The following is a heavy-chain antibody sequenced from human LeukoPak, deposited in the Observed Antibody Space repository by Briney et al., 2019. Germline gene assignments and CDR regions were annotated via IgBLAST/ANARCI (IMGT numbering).Heavy chain of an antibody. V-gene: IGHV3-30-3*01. D-gene: IGHD3-22*01. CDR2: ISYDGSNK. Sequence: PGGSLGLSRAASGYTFSSYAMHWVRQAPGKGLEWVAVISYDGSNKYYADSVKGRFTISRDNSKNTLYLQMDSRRAEDRAVYYCAKDRSDSSGNWFDPWGQGTLVTVSS. CDR1: GYTFSSYA. CDR3: AKDRSDSSGNWFDP. J-gene: IGHJ5*02.